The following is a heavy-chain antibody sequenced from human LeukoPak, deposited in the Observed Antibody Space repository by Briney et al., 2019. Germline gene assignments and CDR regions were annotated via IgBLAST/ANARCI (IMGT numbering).Heavy chain of an antibody. J-gene: IGHJ4*02. D-gene: IGHD2-8*01. V-gene: IGHV3-48*03. CDR3: ARDLNGDEDFDY. CDR1: GFTFSNYA. Sequence: GGSLRLSCAVSGFTFSNYAINWVRQAPGKGLEWLSYIGSNGDDKLYADSVKGRFTISRDDAKNSVYLQMNSLRDEGTALYYCARDLNGDEDFDYWGQGTLVTVSS. CDR2: IGSNGDDK.